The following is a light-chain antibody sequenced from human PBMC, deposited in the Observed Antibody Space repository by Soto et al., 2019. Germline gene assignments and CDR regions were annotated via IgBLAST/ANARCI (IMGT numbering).Light chain of an antibody. CDR2: STS. Sequence: EIVLTQSPGTLSLSPGEGATLSCRASQSVNSNYLAWFQQKPGQAPRLLIYSTSYRATGIPDRFSGSGSGTDFTLTISRLEPEDFVVYYCQQYDKSPWTFGQGTKVEIK. J-gene: IGKJ1*01. CDR1: QSVNSNY. V-gene: IGKV3-20*01. CDR3: QQYDKSPWT.